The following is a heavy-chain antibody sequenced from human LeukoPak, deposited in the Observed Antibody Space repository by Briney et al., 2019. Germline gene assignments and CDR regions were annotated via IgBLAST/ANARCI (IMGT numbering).Heavy chain of an antibody. CDR1: GFTVSSNY. CDR2: IYSDGST. J-gene: IGHJ5*02. CDR3: AKKYNTGLDP. V-gene: IGHV3-53*01. Sequence: GGSLRLSCAASGFTVSSNYMSWVLQAPGTGLEWVSEIYSDGSTYYAASVKGRFTISRDNSKNTLYLQMNSLRAEDTAVYYCAKKYNTGLDPWGQGTLVTVSS. D-gene: IGHD1-14*01.